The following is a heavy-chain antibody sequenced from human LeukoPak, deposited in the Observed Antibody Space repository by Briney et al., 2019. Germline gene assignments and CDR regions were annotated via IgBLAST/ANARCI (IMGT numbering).Heavy chain of an antibody. CDR3: ARQDFYYYYMDV. J-gene: IGHJ6*03. CDR1: GGSTSHYS. D-gene: IGHD3-3*01. CDR2: IFYSGST. V-gene: IGHV4-59*08. Sequence: SETLSLTCTVSGGSTSHYSWSWLGQPPGKGLEWIGYIFYSGSTDYNSALKSRVTISLDPSKNQFSLKLTSVTAADTAVYYCARQDFYYYYMDVWGKGTTVTVSS.